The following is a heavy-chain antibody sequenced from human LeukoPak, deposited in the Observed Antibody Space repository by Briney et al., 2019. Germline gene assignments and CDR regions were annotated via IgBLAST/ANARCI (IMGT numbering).Heavy chain of an antibody. D-gene: IGHD6-19*01. CDR2: IGSSSSTI. J-gene: IGHJ3*02. CDR1: GFTFSSYS. V-gene: IGHV3-48*04. CDR3: ARVKAVAGTTGDAFDI. Sequence: PGGSLRLSCAASGFTFSSYSMNWVRQAPGKGLEWVSYIGSSSSTIYYADSVKGRFTISRDNAKNSLYLQMNSLRAEDTAVYYCARVKAVAGTTGDAFDIWGQGTMVTVSP.